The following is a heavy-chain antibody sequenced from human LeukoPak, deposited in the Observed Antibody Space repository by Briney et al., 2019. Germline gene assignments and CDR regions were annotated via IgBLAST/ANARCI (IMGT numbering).Heavy chain of an antibody. D-gene: IGHD3-22*01. CDR2: TYYRSKWRN. J-gene: IGHJ4*02. CDR1: GDSVSSNSAS. Sequence: SQALSLICAISGDSVSSNSASWNWIRQSPSRGLEWLGRTYYRSKWRNDYAVSVKSRITISPDTSKNQFSLQLNSVTPEDTAVYYCARGTGDSCKDWGLGTLVTVSS. V-gene: IGHV6-1*01. CDR3: ARGTGDSCKD.